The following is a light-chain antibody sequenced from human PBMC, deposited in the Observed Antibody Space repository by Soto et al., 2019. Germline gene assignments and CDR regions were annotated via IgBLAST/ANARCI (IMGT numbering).Light chain of an antibody. CDR2: HAF. Sequence: DIQMTQSPSTLSASAGDRVTITCRASQCIGSWLAWYQKKPGKVPKLLIFHAFNLESGVPSMCSGSGAGEDVMLTISRVQPDGVVTYCCQQYNSYPWTFGQGTKVEI. CDR3: QQYNSYPWT. CDR1: QCIGSW. J-gene: IGKJ1*01. V-gene: IGKV1-5*01.